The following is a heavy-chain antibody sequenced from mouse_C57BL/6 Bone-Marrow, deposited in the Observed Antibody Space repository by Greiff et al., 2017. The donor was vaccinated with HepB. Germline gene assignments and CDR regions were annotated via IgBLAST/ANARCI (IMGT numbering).Heavy chain of an antibody. CDR1: GFNIKDDY. Sequence: VQLQQSGAELVRPGASVKLSCTASGFNIKDDYMHWVKQRPEQGLECIGWIDPENGDTEYASKFQGKATITADTSDNTSDLQLSSLTSEDTAVYYSTSGGYYPAWFAYWCQGTRVTVSA. CDR3: TSGGYYPAWFAY. D-gene: IGHD2-3*01. V-gene: IGHV14-4*01. J-gene: IGHJ3*01. CDR2: IDPENGDT.